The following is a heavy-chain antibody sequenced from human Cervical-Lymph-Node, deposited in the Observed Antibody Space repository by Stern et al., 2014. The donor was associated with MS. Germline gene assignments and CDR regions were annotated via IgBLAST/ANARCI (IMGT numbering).Heavy chain of an antibody. CDR3: ARSPPYYEFWNDYYYFDY. V-gene: IGHV2-70*04. J-gene: IGHJ4*02. D-gene: IGHD3-3*01. CDR2: VDWDDDK. Sequence: ESGPALVKPTQTLTLTCTFSGFSLSTSGMRVSWIRQPPGKALEWLARVDWDDDKFYSTSLKTRLTISKDTSKNQVVLTMTNMDPVDTAMYYCARSPPYYEFWNDYYYFDYWGQGTLVAVSS. CDR1: GFSLSTSGMR.